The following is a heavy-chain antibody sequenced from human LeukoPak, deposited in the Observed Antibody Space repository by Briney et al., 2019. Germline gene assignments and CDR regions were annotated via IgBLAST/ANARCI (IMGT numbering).Heavy chain of an antibody. J-gene: IGHJ4*02. CDR3: ARNYYGSGSYYSHFDY. V-gene: IGHV6-1*01. D-gene: IGHD3-10*01. Sequence: SQTLSLTCAISGDSVSSNSATWNWLRQSPSRGLEWLGRAYYRSNWDNNYAVSVKSRITINPDTSKTQFSLQLKSVTPEDTAVYYCARNYYGSGSYYSHFDYWGQGTLVTVSS. CDR2: AYYRSNWDN. CDR1: GDSVSSNSAT.